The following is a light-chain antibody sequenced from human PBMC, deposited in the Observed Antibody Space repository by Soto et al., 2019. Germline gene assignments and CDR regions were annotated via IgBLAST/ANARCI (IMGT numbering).Light chain of an antibody. J-gene: IGKJ1*01. Sequence: EIVLTQSPGTLSLSPGERATLSCRASQSVSSSFLAWYQQKPGQAPRLLIYGASSRATGIPDRFSGSGSGTDFTLTISRLEPEDCAVYYCQQYGSSHWTFGQGTKVKIK. CDR3: QQYGSSHWT. V-gene: IGKV3-20*01. CDR2: GAS. CDR1: QSVSSSF.